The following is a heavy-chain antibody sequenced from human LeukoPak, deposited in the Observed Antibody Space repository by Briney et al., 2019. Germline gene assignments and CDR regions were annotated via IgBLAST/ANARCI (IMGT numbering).Heavy chain of an antibody. CDR3: ARGGAYHAFDI. CDR2: INNDGTGT. CDR1: GFIFSSYW. V-gene: IGHV3-74*01. D-gene: IGHD2-15*01. J-gene: IGHJ3*02. Sequence: TGGSLRLSCAASGFIFSSYWMYWVRQAPGKGLVWVSRINNDGTGTTFADSVKGRFTISRDNAKNTLYLQMNSLRAEDTAVYYCARGGAYHAFDIWGQGTMVTVSS.